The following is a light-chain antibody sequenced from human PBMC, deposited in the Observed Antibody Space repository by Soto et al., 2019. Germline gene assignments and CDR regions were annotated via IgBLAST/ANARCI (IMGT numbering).Light chain of an antibody. Sequence: EIVLTQSPGPLSLSPGERATLSCRSSQSVSSSYLAWYQQKPGQAPRLLIYGASSRATGIPDRFSGSGSGTRFTLTISSLEPEDVAVYYCQQYGSSPPWTFGQGTKVDI. V-gene: IGKV3-20*01. CDR1: QSVSSSY. CDR2: GAS. J-gene: IGKJ1*01. CDR3: QQYGSSPPWT.